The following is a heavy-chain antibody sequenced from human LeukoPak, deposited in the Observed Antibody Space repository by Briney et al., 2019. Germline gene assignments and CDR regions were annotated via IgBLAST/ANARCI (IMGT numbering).Heavy chain of an antibody. Sequence: SETLSLTCTVSGGSISSYYWSWIRQPPGKGLEWIGYIYDSGSTNYNPSLKSRVTMSVDTSKNQFSLKLSSVTAADTAVYYCARGGYGSGSYWAYWGQGTLVTVSS. CDR2: IYDSGST. V-gene: IGHV4-59*12. D-gene: IGHD3-10*01. CDR1: GGSISSYY. J-gene: IGHJ4*02. CDR3: ARGGYGSGSYWAY.